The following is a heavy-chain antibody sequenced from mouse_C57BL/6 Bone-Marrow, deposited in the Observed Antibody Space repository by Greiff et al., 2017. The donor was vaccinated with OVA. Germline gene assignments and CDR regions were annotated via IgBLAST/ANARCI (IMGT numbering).Heavy chain of an antibody. V-gene: IGHV3-6*01. CDR1: GYSITSGYY. CDR2: ISYDGSN. Sequence: ESGPGLVKPSQSLSLTCSVTGYSITSGYYWNWIRQFPGNKLEWMGYISYDGSNNYNPSLKNRISITRDTSKNQFFLKLNSVTTEDTATYYCARDDVYDGYFDYWGQGTTLTVSS. CDR3: ARDDVYDGYFDY. J-gene: IGHJ2*01. D-gene: IGHD2-3*01.